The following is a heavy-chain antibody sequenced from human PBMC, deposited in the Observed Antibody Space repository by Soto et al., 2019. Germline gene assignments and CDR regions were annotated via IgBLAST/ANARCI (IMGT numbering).Heavy chain of an antibody. D-gene: IGHD4-17*01. J-gene: IGHJ4*02. V-gene: IGHV3-66*01. CDR3: VRDQSLVTTT. Sequence: GGSLRLSCAASGFTVSSEYMSWVRQAPGKGLELLSVIFIAGTTFYADSVKGRFTISRDNSKNTLYLQMNNFRVEDTAIYYCVRDQSLVTTTWGQGTLVTVSS. CDR2: IFIAGTT. CDR1: GFTVSSEY.